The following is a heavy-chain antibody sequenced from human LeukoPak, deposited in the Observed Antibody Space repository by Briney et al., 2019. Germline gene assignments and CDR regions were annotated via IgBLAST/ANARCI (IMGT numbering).Heavy chain of an antibody. D-gene: IGHD3/OR15-3a*01. CDR1: GGTFSSYA. CDR2: ISAYNGNT. CDR3: ARFVDGDYGMDV. J-gene: IGHJ6*02. V-gene: IGHV1-18*01. Sequence: ASVKVSCKASGGTFSSYAISWVRQAPGQGLEWMGWISAYNGNTNYAQKLQGRVTMTTDTSTSTAYMELRSLRSDDTAVYYCARFVDGDYGMDVWGQGTTVTVSS.